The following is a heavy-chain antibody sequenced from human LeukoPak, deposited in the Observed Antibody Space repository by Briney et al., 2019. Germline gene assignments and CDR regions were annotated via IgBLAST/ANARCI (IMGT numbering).Heavy chain of an antibody. D-gene: IGHD3-3*01. CDR1: GGSISSGSYY. V-gene: IGHV4-39*07. Sequence: SETLSLTCTVSGGSISSGSYYWSWIRQPPGKGLEWIGEINHSGSTNYNPSLKSRVTISVDTSKNQFSLKLSSVTAADTAVYYCARGRFLLRFLEWTLDYWGQGTLVTVSS. J-gene: IGHJ4*02. CDR3: ARGRFLLRFLEWTLDY. CDR2: INHSGST.